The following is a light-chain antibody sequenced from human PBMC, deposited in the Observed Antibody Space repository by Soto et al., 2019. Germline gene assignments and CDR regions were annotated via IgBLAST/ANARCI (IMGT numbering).Light chain of an antibody. CDR2: EAS. Sequence: QSVLTQPPSASGSPGQSVTISCTGTSSDVGAYKYVSWYQQHPGKAPKLLIYEASQRPSGVPDRFSGSKSGNTASLTVSGLQAEDEADYYCSSYAGSNNLVFGGGTKLTVL. CDR1: SSDVGAYKY. J-gene: IGLJ3*02. CDR3: SSYAGSNNLV. V-gene: IGLV2-8*01.